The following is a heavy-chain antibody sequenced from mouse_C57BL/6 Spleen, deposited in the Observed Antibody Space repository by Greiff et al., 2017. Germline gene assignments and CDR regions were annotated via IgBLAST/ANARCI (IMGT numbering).Heavy chain of an antibody. CDR2: ISYDGSN. D-gene: IGHD4-1*01. J-gene: IGHJ2*01. CDR3: ARDGPNFYFDY. CDR1: GYSITSGYY. Sequence: EVQRVESGPGLVKPSQSLSLTCSVTGYSITSGYYWNWIRQFPGNKLEWMGYISYDGSNNYNPSLKNRISITRDTSKNQFFLKLNSVTTEDTATYYCARDGPNFYFDYWGQGTTLTVSS. V-gene: IGHV3-6*01.